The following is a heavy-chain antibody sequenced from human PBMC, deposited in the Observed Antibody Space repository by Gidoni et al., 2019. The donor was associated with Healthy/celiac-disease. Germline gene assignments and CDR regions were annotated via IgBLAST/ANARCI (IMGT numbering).Heavy chain of an antibody. V-gene: IGHV3-7*03. CDR3: ARDVILPSLLYYYGMDV. CDR1: GFPFSSYW. CDR2: IKQDGSEK. Sequence: EVQLVESGGGLVQPGGSLRLSCAAPGFPFSSYWMSWVRQAPGKGLEWVANIKQDGSEKYYVDSVKGRFTISRDNAKNSLYLQMNSLRAEDTAVYYCARDVILPSLLYYYGMDVWGQGTTVTVSS. D-gene: IGHD2-15*01. J-gene: IGHJ6*02.